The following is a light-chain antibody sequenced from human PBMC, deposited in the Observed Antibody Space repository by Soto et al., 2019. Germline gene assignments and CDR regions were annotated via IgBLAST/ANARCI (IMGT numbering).Light chain of an antibody. Sequence: VVLTQSPGTLSLSPGERATLSCRASQSVSSSYLAWYQQKPGQAPRLLIYGASSRATGIPDRFSGSGSGTDFTLTISRLEPEDFAAYYCQQYGSSPGTFGQGTRWIS. V-gene: IGKV3-20*01. CDR2: GAS. CDR3: QQYGSSPGT. J-gene: IGKJ1*01. CDR1: QSVSSSY.